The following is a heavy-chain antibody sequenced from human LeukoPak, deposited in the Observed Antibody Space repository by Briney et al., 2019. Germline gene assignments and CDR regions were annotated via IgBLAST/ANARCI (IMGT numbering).Heavy chain of an antibody. CDR3: ASWRDYMTTVTTDY. J-gene: IGHJ4*02. Sequence: ASVKVSCKASGYTFTSYDINWVRQATGQGLEWMGWMNPNSGNTGYAQKFQGRVTMTRNTSLSTAYMELSSLRSEDTAVYYCASWRDYMTTVTTDYWGQGTLVTVSS. V-gene: IGHV1-8*01. D-gene: IGHD4-17*01. CDR2: MNPNSGNT. CDR1: GYTFTSYD.